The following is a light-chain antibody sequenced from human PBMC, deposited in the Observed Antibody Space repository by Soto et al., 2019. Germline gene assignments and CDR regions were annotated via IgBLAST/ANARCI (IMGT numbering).Light chain of an antibody. CDR3: QHYNNWTRCIT. V-gene: IGKV3-15*01. CDR2: GAS. J-gene: IGKJ3*01. CDR1: QSVSSN. Sequence: EIVMTQSPATLSVSPGERATLSCRASQSVSSNLAWYQQKPGQAPRLLIYGASTRATGIPARFSGCGSGTDSNLAITGLQSEDCAVDYGQHYNNWTRCITCGPGTKVDIK.